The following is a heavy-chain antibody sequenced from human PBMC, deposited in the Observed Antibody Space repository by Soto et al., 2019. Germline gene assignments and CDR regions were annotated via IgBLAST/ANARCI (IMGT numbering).Heavy chain of an antibody. CDR2: INPDNENT. Sequence: QVQLVQSGAEVKKPGASVKVSCKASGYIFNSKTIDWVRQAPGQRPEWMGWINPDNENTYYSQKVQDRVTITWDTSARTAYMELRGLRSEDTAMYFCASGPSNYFNFWGQGTLVTVSS. J-gene: IGHJ4*02. V-gene: IGHV1-3*01. CDR3: ASGPSNYFNF. CDR1: GYIFNSKT. D-gene: IGHD3-10*01.